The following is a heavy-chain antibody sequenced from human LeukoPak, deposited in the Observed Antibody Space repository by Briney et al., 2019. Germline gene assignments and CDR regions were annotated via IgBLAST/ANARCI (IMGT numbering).Heavy chain of an antibody. J-gene: IGHJ6*02. CDR2: ISGDGGTT. CDR1: GFTFDDYA. Sequence: SGGSLRLSCAASGFTFDDYAMHWVRQVPGKGLEWVSFISGDGGTTYYADSVKGRFTISRDNSKNYLYLQMNSLGTEDSALYYCAKDGRWLKVGYSYHGVDVWGQGTTVTVSS. V-gene: IGHV3-43*02. D-gene: IGHD5-24*01. CDR3: AKDGRWLKVGYSYHGVDV.